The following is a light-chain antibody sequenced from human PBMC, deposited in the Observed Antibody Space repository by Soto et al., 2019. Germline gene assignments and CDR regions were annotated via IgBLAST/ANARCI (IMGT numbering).Light chain of an antibody. Sequence: SYELTQPPSVSVSPGQTARITCSGDALPKQYAFWYQQKSGQAPVLVIYQDSERPSGIPERFSGSSSGTTVTLTISGVQAADEADYYCQSADSTNTYVIFGEGTKLTVL. CDR3: QSADSTNTYVI. J-gene: IGLJ2*01. CDR1: ALPKQY. CDR2: QDS. V-gene: IGLV3-25*03.